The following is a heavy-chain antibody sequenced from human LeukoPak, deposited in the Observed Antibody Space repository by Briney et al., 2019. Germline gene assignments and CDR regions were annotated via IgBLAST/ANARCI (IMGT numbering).Heavy chain of an antibody. CDR1: GFTVSDNY. D-gene: IGHD4-17*01. J-gene: IGHJ4*01. CDR2: MYSGGST. Sequence: GGSLRLSCEASGFTVSDNYMSWVRQAPGKGLEWVSVMYSGGSTSYADSVKGRFTISRDNSKNTLYLQMNSLRAEDTAVYYCARTVTTWGNYYFDYWGQEPWSPSPQ. CDR3: ARTVTTWGNYYFDY. V-gene: IGHV3-66*01.